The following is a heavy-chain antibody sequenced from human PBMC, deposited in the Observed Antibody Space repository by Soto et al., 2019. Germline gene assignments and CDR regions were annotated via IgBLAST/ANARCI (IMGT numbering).Heavy chain of an antibody. Sequence: PAESLSTCCEVSGYTFTNYWIVWVRQMPGKGLEWMGIIYPGDSDTKYNPSFQGQVTISADKSITTTYLQMNSLKTEDTAVYYCTRDSSGYNTRLNYYGMDVWGHGTTVTVSS. CDR3: TRDSSGYNTRLNYYGMDV. J-gene: IGHJ6*02. D-gene: IGHD3-22*01. V-gene: IGHV5-51*01. CDR1: GYTFTNYW. CDR2: IYPGDSDT.